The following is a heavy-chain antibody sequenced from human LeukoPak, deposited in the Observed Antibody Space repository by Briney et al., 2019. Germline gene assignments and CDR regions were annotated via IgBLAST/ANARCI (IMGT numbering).Heavy chain of an antibody. CDR2: ISYDGSNK. Sequence: GGSLRLSCAASGLTFSSHWMHWVRQAPGKGLEWVAVISYDGSNKYYADSVKGRFTISRDNSKNTLYLQMNSLRAEDTAVYYCARDGGITYYYDSSGYYHMSYWGQGTLVTVSS. CDR1: GLTFSSHW. D-gene: IGHD3-22*01. V-gene: IGHV3-30*03. CDR3: ARDGGITYYYDSSGYYHMSY. J-gene: IGHJ4*02.